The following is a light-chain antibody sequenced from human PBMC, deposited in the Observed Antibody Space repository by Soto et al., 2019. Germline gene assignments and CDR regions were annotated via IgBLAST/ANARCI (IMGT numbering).Light chain of an antibody. V-gene: IGKV1-6*01. CDR3: LQDYSYPIT. Sequence: AIQMTQSPSSLSASVGDTVTITCRASPGIRNDLGWYQQKPGKAPKFLIYGASSLESGVPLRFSGSGFGTDFTLTISNLQPEDFATYYCLQDYSYPITFGQGTRLEIK. J-gene: IGKJ5*01. CDR1: PGIRND. CDR2: GAS.